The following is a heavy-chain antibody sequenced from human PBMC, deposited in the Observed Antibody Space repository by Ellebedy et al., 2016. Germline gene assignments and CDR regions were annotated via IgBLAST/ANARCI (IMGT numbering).Heavy chain of an antibody. D-gene: IGHD6-19*01. CDR2: VFHTGTT. V-gene: IGHV4-59*02. CDR1: GGSVSSDY. CDR3: AKWNGGWYAFDV. Sequence: SETLSLTCNVSGGSVSSDYWNWIRRPPGKGLEWIGYVFHTGTTNYNPSLKSRVTMSVDTSKDQFSLRLTSVTAADTAVYYCAKWNGGWYAFDVWGQGTMVTVSS. J-gene: IGHJ3*01.